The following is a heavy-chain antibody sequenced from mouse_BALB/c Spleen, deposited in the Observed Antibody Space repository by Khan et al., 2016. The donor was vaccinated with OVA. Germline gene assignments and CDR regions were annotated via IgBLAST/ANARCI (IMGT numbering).Heavy chain of an antibody. CDR3: TRLGTTGWFTY. V-gene: IGHV1S135*01. D-gene: IGHD2-13*01. J-gene: IGHJ3*01. Sequence: VQLKQSGPELMKPGASVKISCKASGYSFTNYYIHWVKQSHGQSLEWLGYIDPFNGGTTYNQKFKGTATLTADKSSSTAYMHLNNLTSEDSAVYDCTRLGTTGWFTYWGQGTLVTVSA. CDR1: GYSFTNYY. CDR2: IDPFNGGT.